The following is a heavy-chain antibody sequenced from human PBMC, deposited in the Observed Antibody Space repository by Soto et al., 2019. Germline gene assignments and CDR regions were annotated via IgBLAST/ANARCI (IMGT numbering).Heavy chain of an antibody. Sequence: GGSLRLSCAASGFTVSSNYMSWVRQAPGKGLEWVSVIDSGGSTYYADSVKGRFTISRDNSKNTLYLQMNSLRAEDTAVYYCASRGTSGSYFDYWGQGTLVTVSS. D-gene: IGHD1-26*01. J-gene: IGHJ4*02. CDR2: IDSGGST. CDR3: ASRGTSGSYFDY. V-gene: IGHV3-53*01. CDR1: GFTVSSNY.